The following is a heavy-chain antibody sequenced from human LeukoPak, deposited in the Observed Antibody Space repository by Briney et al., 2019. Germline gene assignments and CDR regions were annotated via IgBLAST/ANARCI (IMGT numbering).Heavy chain of an antibody. CDR1: GGSISSGDYS. CDR2: IYYSGST. J-gene: IGHJ4*02. Sequence: PSETLSLTCTVSGGSISSGDYSWSWLRQPPGKGLEGIGYIYYSGSTYYNPSLKSRVTISVDTSKNQFSLKLSSVTAADTAVYYCARVRYYDSSGYQRWGQGTLVTVSS. D-gene: IGHD3-22*01. V-gene: IGHV4-30-4*01. CDR3: ARVRYYDSSGYQR.